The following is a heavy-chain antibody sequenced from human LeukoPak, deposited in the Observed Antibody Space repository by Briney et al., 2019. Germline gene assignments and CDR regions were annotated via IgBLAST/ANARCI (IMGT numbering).Heavy chain of an antibody. V-gene: IGHV3-53*01. CDR2: IYSGGST. D-gene: IGHD6-6*01. CDR3: AKGGYSSSSPGGY. Sequence: PGGSLRLTCAASGFTVSSNYMSWVRQAPGKGLEWVSVIYSGGSTYYADSVKGRFTISRDNSKNTLYLQMNSLRAEDTAVYYCAKGGYSSSSPGGYWGQGTLVTVSS. CDR1: GFTVSSNY. J-gene: IGHJ4*02.